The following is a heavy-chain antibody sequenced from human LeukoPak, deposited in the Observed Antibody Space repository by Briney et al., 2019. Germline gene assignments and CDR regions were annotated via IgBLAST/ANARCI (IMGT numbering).Heavy chain of an antibody. J-gene: IGHJ3*02. CDR3: AEIRAAAGTGRSPYDAFDI. D-gene: IGHD6-13*01. Sequence: GGTLRLSCAASGFTFSSYAMSWVRQAPGKGLEWVSGLSGSGGSTYYADSVKGRFTISRDNSKDTLYLQMNSLRAEDTAIYYCAEIRAAAGTGRSPYDAFDIWGQGTMVTVSS. CDR2: LSGSGGST. V-gene: IGHV3-23*01. CDR1: GFTFSSYA.